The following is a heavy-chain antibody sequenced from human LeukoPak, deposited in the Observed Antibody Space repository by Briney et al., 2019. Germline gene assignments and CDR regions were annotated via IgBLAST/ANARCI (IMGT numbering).Heavy chain of an antibody. D-gene: IGHD4-23*01. J-gene: IGHJ4*02. CDR1: GFTFNIYA. CDR3: AKTTPSTVVTGGYFDY. CDR2: ISGRGDTT. V-gene: IGHV3-23*01. Sequence: GESLKISCAASGFTFNIYAMSWVRQAPGKGLEWVSAISGRGDTTYYADSVKGRFTISRDNSKNTLYVEMNSLRAEDTAIYYCAKTTPSTVVTGGYFDYWGRGTLVTVSS.